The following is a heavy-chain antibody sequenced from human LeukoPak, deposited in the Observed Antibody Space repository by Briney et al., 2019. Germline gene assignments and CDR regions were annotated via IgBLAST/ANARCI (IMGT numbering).Heavy chain of an antibody. CDR1: GLIFSTYW. D-gene: IGHD5-12*01. Sequence: GGSLRLSCEVSGLIFSTYWMTWVRQVPGKGLVWVSRINSDASSTNYADSVKGRFTISRDNAKNTLYLQMNSLRAEDTAVYYCTRVRGYDFDFWGQGTLVTVSS. J-gene: IGHJ4*02. V-gene: IGHV3-74*01. CDR2: INSDASST. CDR3: TRVRGYDFDF.